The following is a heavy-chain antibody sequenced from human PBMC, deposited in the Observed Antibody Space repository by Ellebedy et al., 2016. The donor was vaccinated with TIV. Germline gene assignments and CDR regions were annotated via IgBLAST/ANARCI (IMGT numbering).Heavy chain of an antibody. CDR1: GFTFSTYG. V-gene: IGHV3-30*18. J-gene: IGHJ3*02. CDR3: AKDGGVYGGNGNDAFDM. D-gene: IGHD4-23*01. CDR2: ISYDGSNK. Sequence: GGSLRLXXAASGFTFSTYGMHWVRQAPGKGLEWVAVISYDGSNKYYADSVKGRFTTSRDNSKNTLYLHMSSLRAEDTAVYYCAKDGGVYGGNGNDAFDMWGQGTMVTVSS.